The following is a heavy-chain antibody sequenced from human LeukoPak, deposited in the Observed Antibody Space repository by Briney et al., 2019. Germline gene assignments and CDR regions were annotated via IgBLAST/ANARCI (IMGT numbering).Heavy chain of an antibody. CDR3: AGDPGYRGGGTKNVFDI. D-gene: IGHD6-19*01. CDR1: GDSVSSNSAT. Sequence: SQTLSLTCAISGDSVSSNSATWNWIRQSPSRGLEWLGRTYYRSKWYYDYAVSVKSRITINPDTSKNQFSLQLNSFTPEDTAVYYWAGDPGYRGGGTKNVFDIGGGGKRATVS. J-gene: IGHJ3*02. CDR2: TYYRSKWYY. V-gene: IGHV6-1*01.